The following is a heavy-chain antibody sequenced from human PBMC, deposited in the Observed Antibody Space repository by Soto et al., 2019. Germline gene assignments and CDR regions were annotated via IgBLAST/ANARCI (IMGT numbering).Heavy chain of an antibody. CDR2: INPNTGAT. J-gene: IGHJ4*02. D-gene: IGHD3-22*01. Sequence: ASVKVSCKASGYTFTGYYMHWVRQAPGEGLEWIGWINPNTGATNNSQKFQGRVTMTRDTSISTGYMELSRLRSDDTAIYYCARAFPNYVSSGDYWGQGTLVTVSS. CDR1: GYTFTGYY. V-gene: IGHV1-2*02. CDR3: ARAFPNYVSSGDY.